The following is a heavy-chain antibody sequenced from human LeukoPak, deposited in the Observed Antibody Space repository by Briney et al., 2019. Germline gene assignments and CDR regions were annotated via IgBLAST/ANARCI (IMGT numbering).Heavy chain of an antibody. Sequence: GGSLRLSCAGSGFPFSSHGMNWVRQAPGKGLEWVSGISPGGGPTYYADSVKGRFTISRDNAKNSLYLQMNSLRAEDTAVYYCAELGITMIGGVWGKGTTVTISS. D-gene: IGHD3-10*02. CDR2: ISPGGGPT. V-gene: IGHV3-48*04. CDR1: GFPFSSHG. CDR3: AELGITMIGGV. J-gene: IGHJ6*04.